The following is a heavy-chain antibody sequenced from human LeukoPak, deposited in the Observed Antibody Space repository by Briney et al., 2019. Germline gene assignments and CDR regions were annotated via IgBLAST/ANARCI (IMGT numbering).Heavy chain of an antibody. J-gene: IGHJ4*02. Sequence: ASVKVSCKASGYTFTGYYMHWVRQAPGQGLEWMGWINPNSGGTNYVQGRVTMTRDTSISTAYMELSRLRSDDTAVYYCAGDGGTRVLDYWGQGTLVTVSS. CDR2: INPNSGGT. D-gene: IGHD1-7*01. V-gene: IGHV1-2*02. CDR3: AGDGGTRVLDY. CDR1: GYTFTGYY.